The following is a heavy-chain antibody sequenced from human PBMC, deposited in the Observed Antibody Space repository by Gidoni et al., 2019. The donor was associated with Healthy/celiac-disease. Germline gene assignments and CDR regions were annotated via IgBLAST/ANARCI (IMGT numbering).Heavy chain of an antibody. Sequence: QITLKESGPTLVTHTQTLTLTCTFPGFPLSTSGVGVGWIRQPPGKALEWLALIYWDDDKRYSPSLKSRLTITKDTSKHQVVLTMTNMDPVDTATYYCAHRRRVGISGRSAFDIWGQGTMVTVSS. D-gene: IGHD2-15*01. CDR1: GFPLSTSGVG. J-gene: IGHJ3*02. V-gene: IGHV2-5*02. CDR2: IYWDDDK. CDR3: AHRRRVGISGRSAFDI.